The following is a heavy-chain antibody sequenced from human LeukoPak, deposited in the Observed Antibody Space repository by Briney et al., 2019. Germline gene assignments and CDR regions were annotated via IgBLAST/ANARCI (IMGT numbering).Heavy chain of an antibody. V-gene: IGHV1-2*02. CDR1: GYTFAGFD. CDR2: LNPNNGGT. Sequence: ASVKVSCKASGYTFAGFDKHWLRQAPGQGLECMGWLNPNNGGTDLAQKFEGRLTLTRDTSINTAYMELNSLRSDDTAIYYCARKTLWTIDFWGQGSLVTVSS. CDR3: ARKTLWTIDF. J-gene: IGHJ4*02. D-gene: IGHD3/OR15-3a*01.